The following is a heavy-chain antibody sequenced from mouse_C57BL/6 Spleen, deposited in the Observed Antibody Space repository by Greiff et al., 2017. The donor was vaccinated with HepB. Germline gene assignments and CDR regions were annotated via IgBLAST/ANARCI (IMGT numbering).Heavy chain of an antibody. CDR3: ARGDYEFAY. Sequence: QVHVKQPGAELVRPGSSVKLSCKASGYTFTSYWMHWVKQRPIQGLEWIGNIDPSDSETHYNQKFKDKATLTVDKSSSTAYMQLSSLTSEDSAVYYCARGDYEFAYWGQGTLVTVSA. J-gene: IGHJ3*01. CDR2: IDPSDSET. CDR1: GYTFTSYW. V-gene: IGHV1-52*01. D-gene: IGHD2-4*01.